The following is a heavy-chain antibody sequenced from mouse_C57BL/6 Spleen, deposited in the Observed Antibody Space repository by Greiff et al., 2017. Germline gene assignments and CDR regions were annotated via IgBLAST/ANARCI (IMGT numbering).Heavy chain of an antibody. CDR1: GFTFSSYT. CDR2: ISGGGGNT. CDR3: AIQRTTVVAPMDY. J-gene: IGHJ4*01. D-gene: IGHD1-1*01. Sequence: EVQGVESGGGLVKPGGSLKLSCAASGFTFSSYTMSWVRQTPEKRLEWVATISGGGGNTYYTDSVKGRFTIAIDNAKNTLYLQMSSLRSEDTALYYCAIQRTTVVAPMDYWGQGTSVTVSS. V-gene: IGHV5-9*01.